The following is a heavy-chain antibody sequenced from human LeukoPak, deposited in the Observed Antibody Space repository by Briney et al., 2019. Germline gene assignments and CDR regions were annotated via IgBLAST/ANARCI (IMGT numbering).Heavy chain of an antibody. D-gene: IGHD6-13*01. CDR3: ARRIAAATSPYYYYMDV. CDR2: INSDGSST. J-gene: IGHJ6*03. Sequence: GGSQRLSCAASGFTFSSYWMHWVRHAPGEGLVWDLRINSDGSSTSYPDSVKGRFTISRDNAKNTLYLQMNSLRAEDTAVYYCARRIAAATSPYYYYMDVWGRGTTVTVSS. V-gene: IGHV3-74*01. CDR1: GFTFSSYW.